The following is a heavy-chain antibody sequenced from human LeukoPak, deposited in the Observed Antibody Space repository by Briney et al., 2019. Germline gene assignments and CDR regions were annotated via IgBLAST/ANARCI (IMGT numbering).Heavy chain of an antibody. J-gene: IGHJ3*02. Sequence: GGSLRLSYTASGFTFGDYAMSWVRQAPGKGLEWVGFIRSKAYGGTTEYAASVKGRFTISRDDSKSIAYLQMNSLKTEDTAVYYCTRETPKLAHGAFDIWGQGTMVIVSS. CDR1: GFTFGDYA. D-gene: IGHD1-1*01. CDR3: TRETPKLAHGAFDI. V-gene: IGHV3-49*04. CDR2: IRSKAYGGTT.